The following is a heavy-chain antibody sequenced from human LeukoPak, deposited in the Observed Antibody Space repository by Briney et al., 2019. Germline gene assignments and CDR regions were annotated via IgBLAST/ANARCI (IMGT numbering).Heavy chain of an antibody. Sequence: PSETLSLTCTVSGGSISSYYWSWIRQPPGKGLEWIGYIYYSGSTNYNPSLKSRVTISVDTSENQFSLKLSSVTAADTAVYYCARGGGGYDFWSGYYDGFDYWGQGTLVTVSS. V-gene: IGHV4-59*01. J-gene: IGHJ4*02. CDR1: GGSISSYY. D-gene: IGHD3-3*01. CDR3: ARGGGGYDFWSGYYDGFDY. CDR2: IYYSGST.